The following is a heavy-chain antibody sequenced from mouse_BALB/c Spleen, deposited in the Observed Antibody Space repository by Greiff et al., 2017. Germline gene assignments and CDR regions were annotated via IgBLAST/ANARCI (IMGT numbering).Heavy chain of an antibody. V-gene: IGHV5-6-3*01. Sequence: EVKVVESGGGLVQPGGSLKLSCAASGFTFSSYGMSWVRQTPDKRLELVATINSNGGSTYYPDRVKGRFTISSNNAKNTLYLQKSSLKSEDTAMYYCAREKRSPLGYWGQGTTLTVSS. CDR3: AREKRSPLGY. CDR1: GFTFSSYG. CDR2: INSNGGST. J-gene: IGHJ2*01.